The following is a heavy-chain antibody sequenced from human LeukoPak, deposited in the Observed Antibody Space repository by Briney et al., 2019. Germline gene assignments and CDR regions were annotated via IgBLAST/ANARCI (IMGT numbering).Heavy chain of an antibody. D-gene: IGHD3-9*01. J-gene: IGHJ4*02. CDR3: ARDFSGFIDY. V-gene: IGHV3-48*03. CDR1: GFIFSNYE. Sequence: PGGSLRLSCAASGFIFSNYEMNWVRQAPGKGLEWVSYISSSGSTINYADSVKGRFTISRDNAESSLYLQMNSLRAEGTAVYYCARDFSGFIDYWGQGALVTVSS. CDR2: ISSSGSTI.